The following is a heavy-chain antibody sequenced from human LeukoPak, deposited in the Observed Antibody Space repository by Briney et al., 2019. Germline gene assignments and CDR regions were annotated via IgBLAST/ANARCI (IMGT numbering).Heavy chain of an antibody. J-gene: IGHJ4*02. D-gene: IGHD2-2*01. Sequence: ASVKVSCKASGYTFTGYYMHWVRQAPGQGLEWMGWINPNSGGTNYAQKFQGRVTMTGDTSISTASMELSRLRSDDTAVYYCARAPPYCSSTSCYGGNFDYWGQGTLVTVSS. CDR1: GYTFTGYY. CDR3: ARAPPYCSSTSCYGGNFDY. CDR2: INPNSGGT. V-gene: IGHV1-2*02.